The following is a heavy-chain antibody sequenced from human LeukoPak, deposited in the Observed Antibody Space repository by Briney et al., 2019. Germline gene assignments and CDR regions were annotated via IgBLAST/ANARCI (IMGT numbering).Heavy chain of an antibody. D-gene: IGHD1-26*01. CDR2: INPSGTT. J-gene: IGHJ4*02. Sequence: SQTLSLTCTVSGGSNSSGSYYWSWTRQPAGKGLEWIGRINPSGTTNYSPSLKSRVTISVDTSKNQFSLKLSSVTAADTAVYYCARGSSGSYNCWGQGTLVTVSS. V-gene: IGHV4-61*02. CDR3: ARGSSGSYNC. CDR1: GGSNSSGSYY.